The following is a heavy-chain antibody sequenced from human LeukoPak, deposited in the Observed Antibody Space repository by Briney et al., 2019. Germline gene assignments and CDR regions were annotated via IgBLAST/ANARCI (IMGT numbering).Heavy chain of an antibody. J-gene: IGHJ3*02. CDR1: GFTFSNHI. CDR3: AREGNAFDI. D-gene: IGHD3-10*01. V-gene: IGHV3-7*01. Sequence: GGSLRLSCAASGFTFSNHIISWVRQAPGKGLEWVANMRQDGSDKYYVDFVKGRFTISRDNAKNSLYLQMNSLRAEDTAVYYCAREGNAFDIWAKGQWSPSLQ. CDR2: MRQDGSDK.